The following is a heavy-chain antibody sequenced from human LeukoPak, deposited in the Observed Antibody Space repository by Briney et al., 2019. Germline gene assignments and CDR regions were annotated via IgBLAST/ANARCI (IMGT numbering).Heavy chain of an antibody. Sequence: SETLSLTCTVSGGSISSSSDYWGWIRQPPGKGLEWIGSIYHSGSTYYNPSLKSRVTISVDTSKNQFSLKLSSVTAADTAVYYCARQGYSSGWSFDYWGQGTLVTVSS. V-gene: IGHV4-39*01. CDR2: IYHSGST. D-gene: IGHD6-19*01. CDR3: ARQGYSSGWSFDY. J-gene: IGHJ4*02. CDR1: GGSISSSSDY.